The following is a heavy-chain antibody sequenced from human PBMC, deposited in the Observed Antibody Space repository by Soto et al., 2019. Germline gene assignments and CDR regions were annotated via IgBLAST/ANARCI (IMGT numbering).Heavy chain of an antibody. V-gene: IGHV4-34*01. CDR3: ARGGGYEHLGSYFDY. Sequence: SETLSLTCAVYGGSFSGYYWSWIRQPPGKGLEWIGEINHSGSTNYNPSLKSRVTISVDTSKNQFSLKLSSVTAADTAVYYCARGGGYEHLGSYFDYWGQGTLVTVSS. J-gene: IGHJ4*02. CDR1: GGSFSGYY. CDR2: INHSGST. D-gene: IGHD5-12*01.